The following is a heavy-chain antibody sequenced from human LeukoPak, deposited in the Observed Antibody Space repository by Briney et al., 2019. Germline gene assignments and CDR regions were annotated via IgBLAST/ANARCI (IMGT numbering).Heavy chain of an antibody. J-gene: IGHJ6*02. CDR2: IYYSGST. CDR3: ARDRRYYYDGSGPNFYYYGMDV. D-gene: IGHD3-22*01. CDR1: GGSISSYY. Sequence: PSETLSLTCTVSGGSISSYYWSWIRQPPGKGLEWIGYIYYSGSTNYNPSLKSRVTISVDTSKNQFSLKLSSVTAADTAVYYCARDRRYYYDGSGPNFYYYGMDVWGQGTTVTVSS. V-gene: IGHV4-59*12.